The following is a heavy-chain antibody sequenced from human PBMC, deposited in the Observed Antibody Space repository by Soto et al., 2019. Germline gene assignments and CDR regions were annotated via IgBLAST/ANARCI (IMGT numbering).Heavy chain of an antibody. Sequence: SETLSLTCAVYGGSFSGYYWSWIRQPPGKGLEWIGEINHSGSTNYNPSLKSRVTISVDTSKNQFSLKLSSVTAADTAVYYCARWNLSSGWGYYYYYGMDVWGQGTTVTVSS. CDR1: GGSFSGYY. J-gene: IGHJ6*02. CDR2: INHSGST. V-gene: IGHV4-34*01. CDR3: ARWNLSSGWGYYYYYGMDV. D-gene: IGHD6-25*01.